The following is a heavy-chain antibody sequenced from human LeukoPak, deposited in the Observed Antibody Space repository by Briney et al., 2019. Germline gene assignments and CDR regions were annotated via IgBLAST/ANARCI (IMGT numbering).Heavy chain of an antibody. CDR3: AKDRGYSSTWYAGDY. D-gene: IGHD6-13*01. CDR2: ISGSGDTT. J-gene: IGHJ4*02. CDR1: GFTFSNYA. Sequence: GGSLRLSCAASGFTFSNYAMSWVRQAPGKGLGWVSAISGSGDTTYYADSVRGRFTISRDNSKNTLYLQMNSLRAEDTAVYYCAKDRGYSSTWYAGDYWGQGTLVTVSS. V-gene: IGHV3-23*01.